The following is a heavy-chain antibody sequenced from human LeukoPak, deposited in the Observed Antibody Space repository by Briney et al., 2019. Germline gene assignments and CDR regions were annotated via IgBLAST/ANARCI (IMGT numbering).Heavy chain of an antibody. CDR1: GFAFSSYS. Sequence: GGSLRLSCAASGFAFSSYSMNWVRQAPGKGLEWVSSISDSSSYTYYADSLKGRFTISRDNAKNSLYLQMNSLRAEDTAVYYCARDKTVADLDYWGQGTLVTVSS. V-gene: IGHV3-21*01. CDR3: ARDKTVADLDY. CDR2: ISDSSSYT. J-gene: IGHJ4*02. D-gene: IGHD6-19*01.